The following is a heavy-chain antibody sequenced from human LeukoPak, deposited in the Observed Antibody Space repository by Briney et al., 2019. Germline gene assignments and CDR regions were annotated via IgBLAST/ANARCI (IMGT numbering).Heavy chain of an antibody. CDR3: ALVLRYFDEGAFDI. D-gene: IGHD3-9*01. J-gene: IGHJ3*02. CDR1: GFSLRTSGVG. V-gene: IGHV2-5*02. CDR2: IYWDDDK. Sequence: SGPTLVHPTPPLTLTCTFSGFSLRTSGVGVGWIRQPPEKALEWLALIYWDDDKRYSPSLKSRLTITKDTSKNQVVLTMTNMDPVDTATYYCALVLRYFDEGAFDIWGQGTMVTVSS.